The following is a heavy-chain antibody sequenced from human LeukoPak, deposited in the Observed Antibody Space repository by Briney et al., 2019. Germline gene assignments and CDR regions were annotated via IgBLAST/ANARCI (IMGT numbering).Heavy chain of an antibody. CDR3: ARDGLLIGGWKNYFDY. V-gene: IGHV1-2*02. J-gene: IGHJ4*02. D-gene: IGHD2/OR15-2a*01. Sequence: ASVKVSCKASGYTFTGYYMHWVRQAPGQGLEWMGWINPNSGGTNYAQKFQGRVTMTRDTSISTAYMELSRLRSDDTAVYYCARDGLLIGGWKNYFDYWGQGTLVTVSS. CDR2: INPNSGGT. CDR1: GYTFTGYY.